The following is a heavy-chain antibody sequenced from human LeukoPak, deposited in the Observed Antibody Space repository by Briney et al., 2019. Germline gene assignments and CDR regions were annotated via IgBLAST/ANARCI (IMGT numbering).Heavy chain of an antibody. CDR3: ASPYSSSWYAAFDI. V-gene: IGHV1-2*02. Sequence: ASVKVSCKASGYTFTGYYMHWVRQAPGQGLEWMGWINPNSGGTNYAQSFQGRVTMTRDTSISTAYMELSRLRSDDTAVYYCASPYSSSWYAAFDIWGQGTMVTVSS. D-gene: IGHD6-13*01. CDR1: GYTFTGYY. J-gene: IGHJ3*02. CDR2: INPNSGGT.